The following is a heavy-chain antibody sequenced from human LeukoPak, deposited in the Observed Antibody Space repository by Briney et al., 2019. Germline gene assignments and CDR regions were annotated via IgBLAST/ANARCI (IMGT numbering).Heavy chain of an antibody. J-gene: IGHJ3*02. V-gene: IGHV1-69*04. CDR3: ARVTIFGVVTPRGAFDI. Sequence: ASVKVSCKASGGTFSSYAISWVRQAPGQGLEWMGRIIPILGIANYAQKLQGRVTMTTGTSTSTAYMELGSLRSDDTAVYYCARVTIFGVVTPRGAFDIWGQGTMVTVSS. CDR1: GGTFSSYA. D-gene: IGHD3-3*01. CDR2: IIPILGIA.